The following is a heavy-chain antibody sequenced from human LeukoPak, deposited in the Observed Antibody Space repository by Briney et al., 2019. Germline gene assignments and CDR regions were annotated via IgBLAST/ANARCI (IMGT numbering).Heavy chain of an antibody. J-gene: IGHJ4*02. CDR3: TTLLWFGETRFDY. CDR2: IKSKTDGRTT. V-gene: IGHV3-15*01. Sequence: PGGSMRLASAASALTFSNAWMSCVRHAPGKGREWVGCIKSKTDGRTTEYAAPVKGRFTISRDDSKNTLYLQMNSLKTEDTAVYYCTTLLWFGETRFDYWGQGTLVTVSS. CDR1: ALTFSNAW. D-gene: IGHD3-10*01.